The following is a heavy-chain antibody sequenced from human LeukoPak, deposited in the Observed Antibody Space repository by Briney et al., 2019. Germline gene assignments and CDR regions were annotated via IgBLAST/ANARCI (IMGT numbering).Heavy chain of an antibody. V-gene: IGHV1-18*01. D-gene: IGHD1-26*01. CDR2: ISGYNGNT. Sequence: GASVKVSCKTSSYTFSNYGISWVRQAPGQGLEWMGWISGYNGNTNYAQKFQGRVAMTADTSTSIAFMELRSLRSDDTAVYYCARVGPHRRNNGDYCYFDFWGPGTLVTVSS. J-gene: IGHJ4*02. CDR1: SYTFSNYG. CDR3: ARVGPHRRNNGDYCYFDF.